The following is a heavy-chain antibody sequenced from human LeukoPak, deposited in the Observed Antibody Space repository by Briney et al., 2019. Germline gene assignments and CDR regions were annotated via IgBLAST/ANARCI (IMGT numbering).Heavy chain of an antibody. V-gene: IGHV3-49*04. CDR1: GFTFGDYA. CDR3: TKIGIAAAGPHYYYYMDV. D-gene: IGHD6-13*01. CDR2: IRSKAYGGTT. J-gene: IGHJ6*03. Sequence: GGSLRLSCTASGFTFGDYAMSWVRQAPGKGLEWVGFIRSKAYGGTTEYAASVKGRFTISRDDSESIAYLQMNSLKTEDTAVYYCTKIGIAAAGPHYYYYMDVWGKGTTVTVSS.